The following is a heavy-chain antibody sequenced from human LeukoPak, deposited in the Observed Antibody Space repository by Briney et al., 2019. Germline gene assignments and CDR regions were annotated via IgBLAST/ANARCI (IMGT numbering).Heavy chain of an antibody. V-gene: IGHV3-33*01. CDR2: IWYDGSQE. D-gene: IGHD6-6*01. Sequence: PGRSLRPSCAASGYTFTSHGMHWVRQAPGKGLEWVANIWYDGSQEYYADTVKGRFTISRDISESTLYLQMNSLRAEDTAVYFCARDLAAARLDFRGQGTLVTVSS. CDR1: GYTFTSHG. J-gene: IGHJ4*02. CDR3: ARDLAAARLDF.